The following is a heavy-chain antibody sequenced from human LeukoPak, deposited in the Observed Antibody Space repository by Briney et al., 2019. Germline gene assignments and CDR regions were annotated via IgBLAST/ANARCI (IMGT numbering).Heavy chain of an antibody. D-gene: IGHD6-13*01. CDR1: GGTFSSYA. V-gene: IGHV1-69*04. CDR2: IIPILGIA. CDR3: ASIAAAGTGWFDP. J-gene: IGHJ5*02. Sequence: SVKVSCKASGGTFSSYAISWVRQAPGQGLEWMGRIIPILGIANYAQKFQGRVTITADKSTSTAYMELSSLRSEDTAVYYWASIAAAGTGWFDPWGQGTLVTVSS.